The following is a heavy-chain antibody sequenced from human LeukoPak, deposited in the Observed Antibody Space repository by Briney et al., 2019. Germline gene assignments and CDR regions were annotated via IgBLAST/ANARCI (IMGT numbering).Heavy chain of an antibody. CDR2: ISGSGGST. J-gene: IGHJ4*02. CDR1: GFTFSSYA. D-gene: IGHD3-16*01. V-gene: IGHV3-23*01. Sequence: PGGSLRLSCAASGFTFSSYAMSWVRQAPGKGLEWVSAISGSGGSTYYADSVKGRFTISRDDSKNTLYLQMNSLRAEDTAVYYCAKDLGSWTSYFDYWGQGTLVTVSS. CDR3: AKDLGSWTSYFDY.